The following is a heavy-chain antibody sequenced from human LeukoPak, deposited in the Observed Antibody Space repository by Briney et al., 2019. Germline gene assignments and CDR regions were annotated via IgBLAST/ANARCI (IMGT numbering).Heavy chain of an antibody. D-gene: IGHD5/OR15-5a*01. CDR2: IGSGRSVM. CDR1: GFTFSVYG. V-gene: IGHV3-48*02. CDR3: AGGVYGYNAFDY. Sequence: PGGSLRLSCAASGFTFSVYGMSWVRQAPGKGLEWISHIGSGRSVMNYADSVKGRFTISRDNGKNSVYLQMDSLRDEDTAVYYCAGGVYGYNAFDYWGQGTLVSVSS. J-gene: IGHJ4*02.